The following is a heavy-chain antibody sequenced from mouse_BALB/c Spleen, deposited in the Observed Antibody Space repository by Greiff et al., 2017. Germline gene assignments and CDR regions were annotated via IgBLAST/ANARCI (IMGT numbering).Heavy chain of an antibody. D-gene: IGHD1-1*01. CDR2: IWAGGST. V-gene: IGHV2-9*02. Sequence: QVQLKESGPGLVAPSQSLSITCTVSGFSLTSYGVHWVRQPPGKGLEWLGVIWAGGSTNYNSALMSRLSISKDNSKSQVFLKMNRLQTDDTAMYYCASRFITTVVEAMDYWGQGTSVTVSS. CDR1: GFSLTSYG. J-gene: IGHJ4*01. CDR3: ASRFITTVVEAMDY.